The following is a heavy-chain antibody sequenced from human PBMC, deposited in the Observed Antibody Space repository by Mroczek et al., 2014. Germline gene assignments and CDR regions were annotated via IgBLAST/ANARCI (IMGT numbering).Heavy chain of an antibody. Sequence: VQLVESGGGVVQPGRSLRLSCAASGFTFSSYAMHWVRQAPGKGLEWVAVISYDGSNKYYADSVKGRFTISRDNSKNTLYLQMNSLRAEDTAVYYCARDGPPPDVTMIVVVITTFEFDPWGQGTLVTVSS. CDR1: GFTFSSYA. D-gene: IGHD3-22*01. CDR2: ISYDGSNK. V-gene: IGHV3-30-3*01. CDR3: ARDGPPPDVTMIVVVITTFEFDP. J-gene: IGHJ5*02.